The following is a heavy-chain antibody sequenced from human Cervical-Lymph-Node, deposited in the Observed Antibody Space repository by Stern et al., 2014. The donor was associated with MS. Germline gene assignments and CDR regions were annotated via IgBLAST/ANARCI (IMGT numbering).Heavy chain of an antibody. V-gene: IGHV3-15*01. CDR3: TTGDLSYWYDNTASDY. CDR1: GFIFNDAW. CDR2: VKGKADGWRT. J-gene: IGHJ4*02. D-gene: IGHD3-22*01. Sequence: EVQLVESGGGLVKPGGSLRLSCAASGFIFNDAWMSWIRQAPGKGLEWVGRVKGKADGWRTDYASPVKDRFSISRDDSKNMLFLQMKSLKSEDTAVYFCTTGDLSYWYDNTASDYWGQGTLVTVSS.